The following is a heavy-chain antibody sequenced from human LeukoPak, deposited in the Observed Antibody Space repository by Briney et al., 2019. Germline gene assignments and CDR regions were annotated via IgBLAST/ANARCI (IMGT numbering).Heavy chain of an antibody. CDR3: QSRFLEWLLDY. CDR1: GVSIGSTTYY. J-gene: IGHJ4*02. D-gene: IGHD3-3*01. Sequence: SETLSLTCIVSGVSIGSTTYYWGWIRQPPGKGLEWIGSIYYSGSTYYNPSLKSRVIISVDTSKNQFSLKLSSVTAADTAVYYCQSRFLEWLLDYWGQGTLVTVSS. CDR2: IYYSGST. V-gene: IGHV4-39*01.